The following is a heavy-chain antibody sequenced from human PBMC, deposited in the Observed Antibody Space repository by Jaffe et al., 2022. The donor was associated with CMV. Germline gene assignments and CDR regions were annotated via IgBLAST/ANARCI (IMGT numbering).Heavy chain of an antibody. J-gene: IGHJ3*02. CDR3: AKDKPTYYDILTEDAFDI. V-gene: IGHV3-23*01. CDR2: ISGSGGST. CDR1: GFTFSSYA. D-gene: IGHD3-9*01. Sequence: EVQLLESGGGLVQPGGSLRLSCAASGFTFSSYAMSWVRQAPGKGLEWVSAISGSGGSTYYADSVKGRFTISRDNSKNTLYLQMNSLRAEDTAVYYCAKDKPTYYDILTEDAFDIWGQGTMVTVSS.